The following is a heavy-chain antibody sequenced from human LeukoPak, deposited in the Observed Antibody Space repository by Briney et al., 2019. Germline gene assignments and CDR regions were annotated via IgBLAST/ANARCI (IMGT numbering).Heavy chain of an antibody. CDR3: AKPQYTGNYWPFVY. V-gene: IGHV3-30*18. CDR2: ISCDGSNK. CDR1: GFTFSSYG. Sequence: GGSLRLSCAASGFTFSSYGMHWVRQAPGKGLEWVEAISCDGSNKYFADSVKGRFTISRDNSKSTLYLQMNSLRVEDTAVYYCAKPQYTGNYWPFVYWGQGTLVTVSS. J-gene: IGHJ4*02. D-gene: IGHD1-26*01.